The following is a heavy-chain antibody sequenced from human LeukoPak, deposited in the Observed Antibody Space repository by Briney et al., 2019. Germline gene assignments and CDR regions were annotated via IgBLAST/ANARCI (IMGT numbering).Heavy chain of an antibody. CDR1: GFTFSSYW. J-gene: IGHJ4*02. CDR2: IKQDGSEK. D-gene: IGHD1-26*01. Sequence: GGSLRLSCVVSGFTFSSYWMSWVRQAPGKGLEWVANIKQDGSEKYYVDSVKGRFTMSRDNAKNSLYLQMNSPRAEDTAVHYCARVQWELRGVGSYFEYWGQGALVTVSS. CDR3: ARVQWELRGVGSYFEY. V-gene: IGHV3-7*01.